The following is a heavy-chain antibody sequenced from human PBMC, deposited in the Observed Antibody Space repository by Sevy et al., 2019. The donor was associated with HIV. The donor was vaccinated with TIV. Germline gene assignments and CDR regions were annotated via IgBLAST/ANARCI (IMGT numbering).Heavy chain of an antibody. D-gene: IGHD5-18*01. CDR3: ARDGVDTAMVTGLADY. Sequence: GGSLRLSCAASGFTFSSYSMNWVRQAPGKGLEWVSSISSSSSYIYYADSVKGRFTISRDNAKNSLYLQMNSLRAEDTAAYYCARDGVDTAMVTGLADYWGQGTLVTVSS. V-gene: IGHV3-21*01. CDR1: GFTFSSYS. J-gene: IGHJ4*02. CDR2: ISSSSSYI.